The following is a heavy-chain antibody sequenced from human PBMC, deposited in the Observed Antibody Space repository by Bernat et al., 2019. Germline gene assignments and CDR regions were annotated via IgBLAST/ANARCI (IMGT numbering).Heavy chain of an antibody. V-gene: IGHV3-15*01. D-gene: IGHD6-13*01. Sequence: EVQVVESGGGLVKPGGSLRLSCAASGFTFSNGWMSWARQAPGKGLEWVGRIKSKTDGGTTDYAAPVKGRFTISRDDSKNTLYLQMNSLQAEDTAVYYCTTDGGIAVAGVFDNWGQGILVTVSS. CDR2: IKSKTDGGTT. CDR3: TTDGGIAVAGVFDN. CDR1: GFTFSNGW. J-gene: IGHJ4*02.